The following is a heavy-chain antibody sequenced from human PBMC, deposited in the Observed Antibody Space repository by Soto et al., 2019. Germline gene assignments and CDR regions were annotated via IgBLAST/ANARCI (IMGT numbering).Heavy chain of an antibody. J-gene: IGHJ5*02. Sequence: SETLSLTCTVSGGSVSSGSYYWSWIRQPPGKGLEWIGYIYYSGSTNYNPSLKSRVTISVDTSKNQFSLKLSSVTDADTAVYYCARASRRNWFDPWGQGTLVTVSS. CDR2: IYYSGST. CDR1: GGSVSSGSYY. V-gene: IGHV4-61*01. CDR3: ARASRRNWFDP.